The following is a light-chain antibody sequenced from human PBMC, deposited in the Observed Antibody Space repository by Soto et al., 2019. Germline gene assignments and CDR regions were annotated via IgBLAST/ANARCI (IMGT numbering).Light chain of an antibody. J-gene: IGLJ1*01. Sequence: QAVVTQEPSLTVSPGGTVTLTCASRTGAVTTRHWPHWFQQKPGQTPRTLIYDTNNRHSWTPARFSGSLLGGKAALTLSDAQPDDEAHYYCLLIYEDVGEVFGAGTKVTVL. CDR3: LLIYEDVGEV. CDR1: TGAVTTRHW. V-gene: IGLV7-46*01. CDR2: DTN.